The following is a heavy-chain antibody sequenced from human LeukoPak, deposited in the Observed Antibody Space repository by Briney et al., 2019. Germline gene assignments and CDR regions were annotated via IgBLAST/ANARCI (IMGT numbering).Heavy chain of an antibody. D-gene: IGHD3-9*01. V-gene: IGHV1-2*02. CDR1: GYTFTGYY. Sequence: ASVKVSCKASGYTFTGYYIHWVRQAPEQGLEWMLWINPNIGGTNYAQKFQGRVTMTRDTSISTDYMELSRLRSDDTAVYYCARSAHLTGFDYWGQGTLVTVSS. CDR2: INPNIGGT. J-gene: IGHJ4*02. CDR3: ARSAHLTGFDY.